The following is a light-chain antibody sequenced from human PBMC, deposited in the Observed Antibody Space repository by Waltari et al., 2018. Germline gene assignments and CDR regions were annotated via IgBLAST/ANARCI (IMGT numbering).Light chain of an antibody. J-gene: IGLJ3*02. V-gene: IGLV7-46*01. CDR3: LLYYSGPGV. CDR2: DTS. CDR1: TGAVTSGHY. Sequence: QAVVTQEPSLTVSPGGTVTLTCASNTGAVTSGHYPYWFQQKPGQAPRTLIYDTSNKHSWTPARFSGSLLGGKAALTLSGVQSEDEADYYCLLYYSGPGVFGGGTKLTVL.